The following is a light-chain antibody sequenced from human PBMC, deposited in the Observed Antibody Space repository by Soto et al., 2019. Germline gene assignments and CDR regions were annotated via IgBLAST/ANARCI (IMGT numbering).Light chain of an antibody. CDR1: QSVSSN. CDR3: QQYNNWPPYT. J-gene: IGKJ2*01. CDR2: GAS. Sequence: EIVLTQSPATLSLSPGERATLSCRASQSVSSNLAWYQQKPGQAPRLLIYGASTRATGIPARFSGNRSGTEFTLTISSLQSEDFAVYYCQQYNNWPPYTFGQGTKLEIQ. V-gene: IGKV3-15*01.